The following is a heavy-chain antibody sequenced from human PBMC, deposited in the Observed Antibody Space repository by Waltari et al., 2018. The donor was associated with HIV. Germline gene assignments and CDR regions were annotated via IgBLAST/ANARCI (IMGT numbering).Heavy chain of an antibody. V-gene: IGHV3-23*01. CDR3: AKDKGYSDGRPDEIRLHGAMDV. CDR2: ISGSGDRT. J-gene: IGHJ6*02. CDR1: GVPYEGYS. Sequence: EVQLLECGGGLVQPGGSLRIFCTASGVPYEGYSPTWDPQATGKGLEWVSRISGSGDRTYYAESVKGRFTISRDKSKSTVSLQVSSLRVEDTAVYYCAKDKGYSDGRPDEIRLHGAMDVWGQGTTVTVSS. D-gene: IGHD2-15*01.